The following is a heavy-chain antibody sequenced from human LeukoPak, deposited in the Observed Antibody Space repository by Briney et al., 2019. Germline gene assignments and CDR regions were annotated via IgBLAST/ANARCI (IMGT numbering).Heavy chain of an antibody. D-gene: IGHD1-26*01. Sequence: SETLSLTCTVSGGSISSYYWSWIRQPPGKGLEWIGYIYYTGSTIDNPSLKSRVTMSVDMFNNQFSLKLSSATAADTAVYYCARGLVGATREQYFDYWGQGTLVTVSS. V-gene: IGHV4-59*01. J-gene: IGHJ4*02. CDR2: IYYTGST. CDR3: ARGLVGATREQYFDY. CDR1: GGSISSYY.